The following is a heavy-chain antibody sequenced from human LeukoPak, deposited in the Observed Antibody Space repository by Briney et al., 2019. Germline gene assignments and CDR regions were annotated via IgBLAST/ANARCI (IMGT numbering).Heavy chain of an antibody. D-gene: IGHD6-13*01. CDR1: GVTISSYY. CDR3: ARAASSSWTSPPSYYYYYYMDV. J-gene: IGHJ6*03. CDR2: LYTSGST. V-gene: IGHV4-4*07. Sequence: PSETLSLTGTVSGVTISSYYWIWIRQPPGKGLEWIVRLYTSGSTYYDPSLKSRVTMSVDTSKNQFSLKLSSVTAVDTAVYDCARAASSSWTSPPSYYYYYYMDVWGKGTTVTISS.